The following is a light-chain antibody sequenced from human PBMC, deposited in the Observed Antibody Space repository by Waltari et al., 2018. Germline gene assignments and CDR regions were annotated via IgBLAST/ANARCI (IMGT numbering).Light chain of an antibody. V-gene: IGKV1-39*01. CDR2: AAS. J-gene: IGKJ5*01. Sequence: DIQMTQSPSSLSASVGDRVPITCRASQTISSYLNWYQQKPGKAPNLLIFAASTLQGGVPSRFSGSGSGTDFTLTISSLQPEDFATYYCQQSYSIPFTFGQGTRLEIK. CDR3: QQSYSIPFT. CDR1: QTISSY.